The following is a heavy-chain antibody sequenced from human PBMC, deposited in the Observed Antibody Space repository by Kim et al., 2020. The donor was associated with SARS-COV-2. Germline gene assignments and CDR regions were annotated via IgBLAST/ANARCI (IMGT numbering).Heavy chain of an antibody. CDR1: GFDFSNYA. CDR3: VKTFTMKVLISHFDY. V-gene: IGHV3-64D*06. CDR2: ISHDGHST. J-gene: IGHJ4*02. Sequence: GGSLRLSCSISGFDFSNYAMYWVRQAPGKGPEHISAISHDGHSTFYSNSVKGRFIISRDNSHNLLYLDMRDLRPDDSAVYFCVKTFTMKVLISHFDYWGQGTRVSVSS. D-gene: IGHD2-2*01.